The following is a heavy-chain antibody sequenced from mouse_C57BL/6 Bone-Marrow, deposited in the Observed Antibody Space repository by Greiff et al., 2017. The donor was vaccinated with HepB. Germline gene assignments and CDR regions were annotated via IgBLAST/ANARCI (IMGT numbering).Heavy chain of an antibody. Sequence: EVKLVESGGGLVQPKGSLKLSCAASGFSFNTYAMNWVRQAPGKGLEWVARIRSKSNNYATYYADSVKDRFTISRDDSESMLYLQMNNLKTEDTAMYYCVRQNDYYAPHAMDYWGQGTSVTVSS. CDR3: VRQNDYYAPHAMDY. J-gene: IGHJ4*01. CDR2: IRSKSNNYAT. D-gene: IGHD1-1*01. V-gene: IGHV10-1*01. CDR1: GFSFNTYA.